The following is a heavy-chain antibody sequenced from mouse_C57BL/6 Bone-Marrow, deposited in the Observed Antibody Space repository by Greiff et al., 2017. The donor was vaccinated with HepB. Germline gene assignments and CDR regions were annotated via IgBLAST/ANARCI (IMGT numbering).Heavy chain of an antibody. CDR1: GFTFSSYG. V-gene: IGHV5-6*01. CDR3: ARHDPYYYAMDY. J-gene: IGHJ4*01. Sequence: EVQLVESGGDLVKPGGSLKLSCAASGFTFSSYGMSWVRQTPDKRLEWVATISSGGSYTYYPDSVKGRFTSSRDNAKNTLYLQMSSLKSEDTAMYYCARHDPYYYAMDYWGQGTSVTVSS. CDR2: ISSGGSYT.